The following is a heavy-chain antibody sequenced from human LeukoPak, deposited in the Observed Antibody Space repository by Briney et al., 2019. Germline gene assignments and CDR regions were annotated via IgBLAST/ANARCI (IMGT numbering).Heavy chain of an antibody. D-gene: IGHD2-21*02. CDR1: GCTFSSYS. Sequence: AVTVSCMACGCTFSSYSIRWVRPAPGQGLEWMGRIIPILGIANYAQKFQGRVTITADKSTSTAYMELSSLRSEDTAVYYCASGDLGGVVVTAIDYWGQGTLVTVSS. CDR2: IIPILGIA. CDR3: ASGDLGGVVVTAIDY. V-gene: IGHV1-69*02. J-gene: IGHJ4*02.